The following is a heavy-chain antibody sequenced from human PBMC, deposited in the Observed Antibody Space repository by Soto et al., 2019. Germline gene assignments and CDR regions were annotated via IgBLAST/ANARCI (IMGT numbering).Heavy chain of an antibody. D-gene: IGHD3-9*01. V-gene: IGHV4-59*01. CDR3: ARGHDILTG. J-gene: IGHJ4*02. CDR2: IYYSGST. Sequence: SEMLSVRYTVSGGTIIDYGCSWIRQPPGKGLEWIGYIYYSGSTNYNPSLKSRVTISVDTSKNQFSLKLSSVTGADTAVYYCARGHDILTGWGQGTLVTVSS. CDR1: GGTIIDYG.